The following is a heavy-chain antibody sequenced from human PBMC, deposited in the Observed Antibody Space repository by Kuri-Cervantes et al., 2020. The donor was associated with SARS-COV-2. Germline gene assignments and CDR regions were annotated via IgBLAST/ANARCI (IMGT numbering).Heavy chain of an antibody. CDR2: INHSGST. CDR3: ARGDIPDY. Sequence: SQTLSLTCAVYGGSFSGYYWSWIRQPPGKGLEWIGEINHSGSTNYNPSLKSRITISVDTSKNQFSLKLSSVTAADTAVYYCARGDIPDYWGQGTLVTVSS. CDR1: GGSFSGYY. J-gene: IGHJ4*02. D-gene: IGHD5-12*01. V-gene: IGHV4-34*01.